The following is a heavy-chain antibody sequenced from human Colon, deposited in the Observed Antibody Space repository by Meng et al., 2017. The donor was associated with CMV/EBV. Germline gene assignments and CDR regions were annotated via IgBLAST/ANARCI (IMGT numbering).Heavy chain of an antibody. Sequence: GGSFNEYYWSWVRQTPGKGLEWIGEINRRGTSNYNPSLKSRVTMSLHTSNNHFTLNLTSLTAADTAVYYCASRRRSGYDYRSYYFDFWGQGALVTVSS. CDR2: INRRGTS. CDR3: ASRRRSGYDYRSYYFDF. J-gene: IGHJ4*02. CDR1: GGSFNEYY. D-gene: IGHD5-12*01. V-gene: IGHV4-34*01.